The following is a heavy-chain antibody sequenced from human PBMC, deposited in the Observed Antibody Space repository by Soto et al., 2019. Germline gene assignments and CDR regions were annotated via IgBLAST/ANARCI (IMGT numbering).Heavy chain of an antibody. Sequence: GGSLRLSCASSGFTFSIYAMSWVRQAPGKGLEWVSGISGSGGSTYYADSVKGRFTISRDNSKNTLYLQMSSLRAEDTAVYSCAKDKVTAASRPNYFDYWAPGTLVTVSS. J-gene: IGHJ4*02. CDR3: AKDKVTAASRPNYFDY. V-gene: IGHV3-23*01. D-gene: IGHD6-25*01. CDR1: GFTFSIYA. CDR2: ISGSGGST.